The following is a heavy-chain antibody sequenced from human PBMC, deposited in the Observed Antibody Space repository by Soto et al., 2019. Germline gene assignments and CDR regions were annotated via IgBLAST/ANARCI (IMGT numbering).Heavy chain of an antibody. V-gene: IGHV2-5*02. CDR1: GFSLSADGVG. CDR2: IYWDDDK. D-gene: IGHD2-2*01. J-gene: IGHJ3*01. CDR3: APAYGGTSWPNDAFDV. Sequence: QITLKESGPTLVKPTQTLTLTCTFSGFSLSADGVGVGWIRQPPGKALEWLALIYWDDDKRYRPSLKSRLTITKDTSKNQAVLTMTNMDPVDSATYYCAPAYGGTSWPNDAFDVWGQGTVVTVSS.